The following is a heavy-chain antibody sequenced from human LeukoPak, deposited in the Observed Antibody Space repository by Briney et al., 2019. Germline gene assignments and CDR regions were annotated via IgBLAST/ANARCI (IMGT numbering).Heavy chain of an antibody. J-gene: IGHJ5*02. D-gene: IGHD1-7*01. V-gene: IGHV3-23*01. Sequence: GGTLRLSCAASGFTFSSYAMTWIRQAPGKGLEWVSSISGSGGSTYYADSVKGRFTISRDNSRNMLFLQMNSLRADDTAVYYCARDHPSELNWFDPWGQGTLVTVSS. CDR2: ISGSGGST. CDR3: ARDHPSELNWFDP. CDR1: GFTFSSYA.